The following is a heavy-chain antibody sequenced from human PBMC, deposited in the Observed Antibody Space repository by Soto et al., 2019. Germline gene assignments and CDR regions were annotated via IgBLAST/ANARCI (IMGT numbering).Heavy chain of an antibody. CDR3: ARARGVVAASFDY. V-gene: IGHV3-30-3*01. CDR2: ISYDGSNK. Sequence: GGSLRLSCAASGFTFSSYAMHWVRQAPGKGLEWVAVISYDGSNKYYADSVKGRFTISRDNSKNTLYLQMNSLRAEDTAVYYCARARGVVAASFDYWGQGTLVTVSS. J-gene: IGHJ4*02. D-gene: IGHD2-15*01. CDR1: GFTFSSYA.